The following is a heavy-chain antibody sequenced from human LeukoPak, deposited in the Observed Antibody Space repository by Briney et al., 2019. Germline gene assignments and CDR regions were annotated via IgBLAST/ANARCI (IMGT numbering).Heavy chain of an antibody. CDR1: GGSISSYY. CDR2: IYYTGST. D-gene: IGHD3-22*01. Sequence: SETLSLTCTVSGGSISSYYWSWIRQPPGKGLEWIGYIYYTGSTNYNPSLKSRVTILVDTSNNQFSLKLSSVTAADTAVYYCARVTDYYDSSGFLNWFGPWGQGTLVTVSS. CDR3: ARVTDYYDSSGFLNWFGP. J-gene: IGHJ5*02. V-gene: IGHV4-59*01.